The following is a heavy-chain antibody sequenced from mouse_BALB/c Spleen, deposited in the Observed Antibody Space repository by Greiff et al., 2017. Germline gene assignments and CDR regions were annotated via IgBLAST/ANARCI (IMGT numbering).Heavy chain of an antibody. D-gene: IGHD1-1*01. V-gene: IGHV1-7*01. CDR2: INPSTGYT. CDR1: GYTFTSYW. CDR3: ARNYYYGSSYGYFDY. Sequence: QVHVKQSGAELAKPGASVKMSCKASGYTFTSYWMHWVKQRPGQGLEWIGYINPSTGYTEYNQKFKDKATLTADKSSSTAYMQLSSLTSEDSAVYYCARNYYYGSSYGYFDYWGQGTTLTVSS. J-gene: IGHJ2*01.